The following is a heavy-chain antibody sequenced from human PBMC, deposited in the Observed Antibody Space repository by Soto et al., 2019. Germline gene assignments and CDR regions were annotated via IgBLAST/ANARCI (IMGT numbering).Heavy chain of an antibody. CDR2: IIPIFGTA. CDR1: GGTFSSYA. J-gene: IGHJ4*01. CDR3: ARDLGPNCGGDCYFYY. D-gene: IGHD2-21*02. Sequence: QVQLVQSGAEVKKPGSSVKVYCKASGGTFSSYAISWVRQAPGQGLEWMGGIIPIFGTANYAQKFKGRVTITADESRSTANMELSSLRSEDTAVYYCARDLGPNCGGDCYFYYWGHGTLVTVSS. V-gene: IGHV1-69*01.